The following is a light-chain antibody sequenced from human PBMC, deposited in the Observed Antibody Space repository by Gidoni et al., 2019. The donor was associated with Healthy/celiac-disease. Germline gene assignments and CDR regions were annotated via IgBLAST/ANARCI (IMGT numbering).Light chain of an antibody. CDR3: QQSYSTPPYT. Sequence: DIQMTQSPSSLSASVGDRVTITCRASQSISSYLYWYPQKPGNAPKLLIYAASCLQSGVPSRFSGSGSGTDFTLTISSLQPEDFATYYCQQSYSTPPYTFXQXTKLEIK. CDR2: AAS. J-gene: IGKJ2*01. CDR1: QSISSY. V-gene: IGKV1-39*01.